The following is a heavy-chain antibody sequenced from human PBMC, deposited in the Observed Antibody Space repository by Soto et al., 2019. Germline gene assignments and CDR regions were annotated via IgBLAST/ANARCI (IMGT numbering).Heavy chain of an antibody. CDR3: AREYHP. CDR2: IYYSGST. J-gene: IGHJ5*02. D-gene: IGHD2-2*02. CDR1: NGAVSSGSYY. Sequence: QVQLQESSQGLVKPSETLSLTCTVSNGAVSSGSYYWTWIRQPPGKGLEWLGHIYYSGSTHYNPSLKSRVTISLDTSKNQFSLKLSSVTAADTAVYYCAREYHPWGQGTLVTVSS. V-gene: IGHV4-61*01.